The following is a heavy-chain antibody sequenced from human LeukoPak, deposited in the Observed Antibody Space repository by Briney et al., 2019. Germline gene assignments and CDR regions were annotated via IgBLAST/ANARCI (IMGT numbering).Heavy chain of an antibody. D-gene: IGHD4-17*01. V-gene: IGHV3-33*01. J-gene: IGHJ4*02. CDR2: IWYDRTNK. Sequence: GGSLRLSCAASGFTFSSYAMHCVRQAPGKGLEWVAVIWYDRTNKYYADSVKGRFTISRDNSKNTLYLQMSSLRAEDTAVYYCARDRLTTVATFHFDYWGQGTLVTVSS. CDR1: GFTFSSYA. CDR3: ARDRLTTVATFHFDY.